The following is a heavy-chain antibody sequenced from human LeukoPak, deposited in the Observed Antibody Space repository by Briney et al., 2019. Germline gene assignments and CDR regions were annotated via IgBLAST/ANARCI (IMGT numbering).Heavy chain of an antibody. CDR2: IYIGGST. D-gene: IGHD1-26*01. V-gene: IGHV3-66*01. CDR1: GFSVSNNY. J-gene: IGHJ4*02. CDR3: AKGSSRGNYRIDY. Sequence: GGSLRLSCAASGFSVSNNYMSWVRQAPGKGLEWVSVIYIGGSTYYGDSVKGRFSISRDNSKNTLYLQMNSLRAEDTAIYYCAKGSSRGNYRIDYWGQGTLVTVSS.